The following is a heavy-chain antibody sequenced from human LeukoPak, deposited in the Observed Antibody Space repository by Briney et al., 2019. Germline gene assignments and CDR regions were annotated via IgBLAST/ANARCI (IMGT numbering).Heavy chain of an antibody. CDR3: ARQGRFSYFGMDV. CDR1: GGSFSGYY. Sequence: PSETLSLTCAVYGGSFSGYYWSWIRQPRGKGLEWIGEINHSGSTNYNPSLKSRVTISVDTSKNQFSLKLNSVTAADTAVYYCARQGRFSYFGMDVWGQGTTVHVSS. D-gene: IGHD3-3*01. J-gene: IGHJ6*02. V-gene: IGHV4-34*01. CDR2: INHSGST.